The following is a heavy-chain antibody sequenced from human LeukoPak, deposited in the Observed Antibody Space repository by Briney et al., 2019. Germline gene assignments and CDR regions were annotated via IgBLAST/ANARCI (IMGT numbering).Heavy chain of an antibody. CDR2: IYHSGST. CDR3: ARAVEGDYSNYDY. Sequence: SETLSLTCTVSGYSISSGYYWGWIRPPPGKGLEWIGNIYHSGSTYYNPSLNSRVTISVDTSKNQFSLKLSSVTAADTAVYYCARAVEGDYSNYDYWGQGTLVTVSS. CDR1: GYSISSGYY. J-gene: IGHJ4*02. V-gene: IGHV4-38-2*02. D-gene: IGHD4-11*01.